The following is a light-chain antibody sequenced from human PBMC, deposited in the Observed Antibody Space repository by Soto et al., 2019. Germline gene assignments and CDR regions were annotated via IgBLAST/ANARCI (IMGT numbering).Light chain of an antibody. CDR1: SSDVGGYNY. CDR3: SSYTSSSAPYVV. J-gene: IGLJ2*01. Sequence: QSALTQPASVSGSPGQSITISCTGTSSDVGGYNYVSWYQQHPGKAPKLMIYDVSNRPSGVSNRFSGSKSVNTASLTISGLKAEDEADYYCSSYTSSSAPYVVFGGGTKLTVL. CDR2: DVS. V-gene: IGLV2-14*01.